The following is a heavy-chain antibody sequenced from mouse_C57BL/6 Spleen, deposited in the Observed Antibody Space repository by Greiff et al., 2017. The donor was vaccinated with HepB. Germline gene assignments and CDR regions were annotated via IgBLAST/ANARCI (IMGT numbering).Heavy chain of an antibody. CDR2: ISYDGSN. CDR1: GYSITSGYY. Sequence: ESGPGLVKPSQSLSLTCSVTGYSITSGYYWNWIRQFPGNKLEWMGYISYDGSNNYNPSLKNRISITRDTSKNQFFLKLNSVTTEDTATYYCARDYGSIDYWGQGTTLTVSS. J-gene: IGHJ2*01. V-gene: IGHV3-6*01. D-gene: IGHD1-1*01. CDR3: ARDYGSIDY.